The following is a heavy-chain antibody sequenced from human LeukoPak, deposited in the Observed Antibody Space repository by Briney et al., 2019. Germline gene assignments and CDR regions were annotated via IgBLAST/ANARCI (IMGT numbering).Heavy chain of an antibody. V-gene: IGHV4-39*01. CDR2: IYHGGST. J-gene: IGHJ4*02. Sequence: SETLSLTCTVSGGSISSSSYYWGWIRQPPGKGLEWIGSIYHGGSTHYNPSLKSRLTIFVDTSKNQFSLKVNSVTAADTAVYYCARNGTVTVSGTKFNYFDYWGQGTLVTVSS. CDR3: ARNGTVTVSGTKFNYFDY. D-gene: IGHD4-17*01. CDR1: GGSISSSSYY.